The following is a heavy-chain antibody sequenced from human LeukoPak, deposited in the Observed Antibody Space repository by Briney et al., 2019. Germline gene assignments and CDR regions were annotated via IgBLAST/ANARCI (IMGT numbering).Heavy chain of an antibody. J-gene: IGHJ5*02. CDR3: ARGFVVVVAATHNWFDP. CDR1: GYTFTSYA. CDR2: INAGNGNT. D-gene: IGHD2-15*01. Sequence: ASVKVSCKASGYTFTSYAMHWVRQAPGQRLEWMGWINAGNGNTKYSQKFQGRVTITRDTSACTAYMELSSLRSEDTAVYYCARGFVVVVAATHNWFDPWGQGTLVTVSS. V-gene: IGHV1-3*01.